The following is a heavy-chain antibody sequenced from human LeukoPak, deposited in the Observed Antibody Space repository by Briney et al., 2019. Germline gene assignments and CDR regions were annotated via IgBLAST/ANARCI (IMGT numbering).Heavy chain of an antibody. CDR2: ISSSSSYI. V-gene: IGHV3-21*01. Sequence: GGSLRLSCAASGFTFSSYSMNWVRQAPGKGLEWVSSISSSSSYIYYADSVKGRFTISRDNAKNSLYLQMNSLRAEDTAVYYCARDHLLEAGNWFDPWGQGTLVTVSS. CDR3: ARDHLLEAGNWFDP. CDR1: GFTFSSYS. J-gene: IGHJ5*02. D-gene: IGHD6-13*01.